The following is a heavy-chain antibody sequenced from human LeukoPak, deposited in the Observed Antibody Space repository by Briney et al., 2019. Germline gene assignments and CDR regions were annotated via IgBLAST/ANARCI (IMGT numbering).Heavy chain of an antibody. CDR3: TRPEGTMVRGAVPDY. CDR2: LKSRGSGETA. CDR1: GFNFNAAW. D-gene: IGHD3-10*01. Sequence: GGSLRLSCTVSGFNFNAAWMSWVRLAPGKGLQWVGRLKSRGSGETADYSAPVKGRFTISRDDSKSIAYLQMNSLKTEDTAVYYCTRPEGTMVRGAVPDYWGQGTLATVSS. V-gene: IGHV3-15*01. J-gene: IGHJ4*02.